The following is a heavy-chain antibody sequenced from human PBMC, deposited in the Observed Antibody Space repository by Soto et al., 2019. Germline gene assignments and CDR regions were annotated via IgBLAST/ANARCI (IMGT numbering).Heavy chain of an antibody. J-gene: IGHJ4*02. V-gene: IGHV3-66*01. CDR3: GGDGGGYGDYVPPFDY. Sequence: EVQLVESGGGLVQPGGSLRLSCAASGFTVSSNYMSWVRQAPGKGLEWVSVIYSGGSTYYADSVKGRFTISRDNSKDTPELQMDRLGAEDKAGEYWGGDGGGYGDYVPPFDYWGQGTLVTVSS. CDR2: IYSGGST. CDR1: GFTVSSNY. D-gene: IGHD4-17*01.